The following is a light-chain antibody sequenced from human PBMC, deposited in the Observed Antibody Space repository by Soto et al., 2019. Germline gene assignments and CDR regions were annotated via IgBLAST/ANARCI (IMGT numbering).Light chain of an antibody. CDR1: QSVNSD. CDR2: AAS. J-gene: IGKJ3*01. V-gene: IGKV3-15*01. Sequence: EIVMTQSPATLSVSPGERATLSCRASQSVNSDLAWYQQKPGRAPRLLIYAASTRATGIPAGFGGSGSGTEFTLTISSQQSDDFAVYCCKQYNNWPTFGHGTKVDIK. CDR3: KQYNNWPT.